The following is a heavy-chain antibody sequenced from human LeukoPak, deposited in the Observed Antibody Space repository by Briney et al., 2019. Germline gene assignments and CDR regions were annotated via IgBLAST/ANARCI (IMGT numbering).Heavy chain of an antibody. CDR2: ISPDGSTT. CDR3: VRVAPIDSLRYYDY. Sequence: PGGSLRLSCAASGFTFSRYWMHWVRQAPGKGLMWVSRISPDGSTTLYADSVKGRFTISRDNAKNTLYLQMNSLRAEDTAVYYCVRVAPIDSLRYYDYWGQGTLVTVSS. V-gene: IGHV3-74*03. CDR1: GFTFSRYW. J-gene: IGHJ4*02. D-gene: IGHD5-12*01.